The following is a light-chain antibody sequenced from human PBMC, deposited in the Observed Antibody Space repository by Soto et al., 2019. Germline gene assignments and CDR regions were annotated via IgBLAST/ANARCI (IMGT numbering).Light chain of an antibody. CDR1: QSVGSN. J-gene: IGKJ3*01. Sequence: EIVMTQSPVTLSVSPGERATLSCRASQSVGSNLAWYQQKRGQAPRHLIYGASTRATGIPVRFSGSGSGTEFTLTISSLQSEDCAVYYCQQYNNWPLFTFGPGTKVDIK. CDR2: GAS. V-gene: IGKV3-15*01. CDR3: QQYNNWPLFT.